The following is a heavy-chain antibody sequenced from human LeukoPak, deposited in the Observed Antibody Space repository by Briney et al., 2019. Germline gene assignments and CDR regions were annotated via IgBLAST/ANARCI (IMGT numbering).Heavy chain of an antibody. J-gene: IGHJ4*02. D-gene: IGHD4-17*01. Sequence: PGGSLRLSCAASGFTFSSYSMNWIRQAPGKGLEWVSSISSSTSYVYYADSVKGRFTISKDNAKNSLYLQMNSLRAEDTAVYYCARAGGSTVSHSDYWGQGTLVTVSS. CDR3: ARAGGSTVSHSDY. CDR2: ISSSTSYV. V-gene: IGHV3-21*01. CDR1: GFTFSSYS.